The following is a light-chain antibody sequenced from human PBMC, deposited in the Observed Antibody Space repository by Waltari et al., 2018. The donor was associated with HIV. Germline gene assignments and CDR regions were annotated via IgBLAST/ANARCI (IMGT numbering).Light chain of an antibody. CDR1: RDISND. V-gene: IGKV1-27*01. CDR2: GAS. J-gene: IGKJ5*01. Sequence: DIQMSHAPSSLSASVGDRVTITCRASRDISNDLAWYQQKSGEVPNLLIYGASTLRSGVSSRFRGSASGTEFTLTINGLQPEDVASYYCQNYDSAPVAFGQGTRLEI. CDR3: QNYDSAPVA.